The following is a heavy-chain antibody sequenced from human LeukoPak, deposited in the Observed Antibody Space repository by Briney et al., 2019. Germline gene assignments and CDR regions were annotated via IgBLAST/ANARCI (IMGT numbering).Heavy chain of an antibody. D-gene: IGHD4-17*01. CDR2: LYSRGAT. V-gene: IGHV3-66*01. CDR3: ATDEYDCGDWFDGFDI. Sequence: GGSLRLSCAASGFNVSYKYMSWVRQAPGKGLEWVSILYSRGATHYLDSVQGRFTISRDNSKNALYLQMNSLRAEDTAVYYCATDEYDCGDWFDGFDIWGQGTMVTVSS. CDR1: GFNVSYKY. J-gene: IGHJ3*02.